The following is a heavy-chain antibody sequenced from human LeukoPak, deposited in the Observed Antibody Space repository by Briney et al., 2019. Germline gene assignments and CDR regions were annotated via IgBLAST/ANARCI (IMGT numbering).Heavy chain of an antibody. Sequence: GRSLRLSCAASGFTFSSYGMHWVRQAPVKGLEWVAVIWYDGSNKYYADSVKGRFTISRDNSKNTLYLQMNSLRAEDTAVYYCARRGIAAAGTDYYYYYMDVWGKGTTVTVSS. D-gene: IGHD6-13*01. CDR3: ARRGIAAAGTDYYYYYMDV. J-gene: IGHJ6*03. CDR1: GFTFSSYG. CDR2: IWYDGSNK. V-gene: IGHV3-33*01.